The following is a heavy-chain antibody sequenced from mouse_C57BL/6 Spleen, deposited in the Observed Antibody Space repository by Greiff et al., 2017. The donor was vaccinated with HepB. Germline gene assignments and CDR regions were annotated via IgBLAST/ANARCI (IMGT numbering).Heavy chain of an antibody. J-gene: IGHJ1*03. Sequence: QVQLQQSGAELVKPGASVKISCKASGYAFSSYWMNWVKQRPGKGLEWIGQIYPGDGDTNYNGKFKDKATLTADKSSSTAYMQLSSLTSEDSAVYFCARGDYGSYFDVWGTGTTVTVSS. CDR2: IYPGDGDT. CDR1: GYAFSSYW. V-gene: IGHV1-80*01. CDR3: ARGDYGSYFDV. D-gene: IGHD1-1*01.